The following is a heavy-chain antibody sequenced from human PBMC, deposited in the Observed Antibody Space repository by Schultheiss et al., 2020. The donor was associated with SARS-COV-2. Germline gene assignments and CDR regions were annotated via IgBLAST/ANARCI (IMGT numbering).Heavy chain of an antibody. D-gene: IGHD3-3*01. CDR2: ISSSSSTI. CDR1: GFTFSSYS. J-gene: IGHJ6*03. Sequence: GESLKISCAASGFTFSSYSMNWVRQAPGKGLEWVSYISSSSSTIYYADSVKGRFTISRDNAKNSLYLQMNSLRAEDTAVYYCARARITIFGVVITLNNYYMDVWGKGTTVTVSS. CDR3: ARARITIFGVVITLNNYYMDV. V-gene: IGHV3-48*04.